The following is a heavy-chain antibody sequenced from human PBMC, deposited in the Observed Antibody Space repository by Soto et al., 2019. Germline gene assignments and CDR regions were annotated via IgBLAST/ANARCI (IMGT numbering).Heavy chain of an antibody. CDR3: ARDEGRPDV. V-gene: IGHV3-74*03. J-gene: IGHJ6*01. Sequence: EVQLVESGGGLVQPGGSLRLSCRGSGFTVSNSWMHWVRHAPGKGLVWVSRINNDGTTTAYADSVEGRFTISRDNAKKTLSMQINSLRVADTAVYYCARDEGRPDVWGQGTTVTVSS. CDR1: GFTVSNSW. CDR2: INNDGTTT.